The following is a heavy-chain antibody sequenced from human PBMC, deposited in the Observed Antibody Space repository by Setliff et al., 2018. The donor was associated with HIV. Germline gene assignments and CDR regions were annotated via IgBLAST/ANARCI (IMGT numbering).Heavy chain of an antibody. J-gene: IGHJ3*02. CDR1: GFTFSTYD. V-gene: IGHV3-13*01. CDR2: IGTSGDT. D-gene: IGHD3-22*01. Sequence: GGSLRLSCAASGFTFSTYDMHWVRQATGKGLEWVSAIGTSGDTYYPGSVKGRFTISRENAKNSLDLQMNSLRAGDTAVYYCARALYYYDSTPALSSAFDIWGQGTMVTVSS. CDR3: ARALYYYDSTPALSSAFDI.